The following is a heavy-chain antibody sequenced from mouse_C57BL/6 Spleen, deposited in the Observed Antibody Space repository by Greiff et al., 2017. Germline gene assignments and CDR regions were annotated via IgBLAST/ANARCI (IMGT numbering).Heavy chain of an antibody. CDR1: GYTFTSYW. Sequence: VQLQQPGAELVMPGASVKLSCKASGYTFTSYWMHWVKQRPGQGLEWIGEIDPSDSYTNYNQKFKGKSTLTVDKSSSTAYMQLSSLTSEDSAVYYCARCSGTGFAYWGQGTLVTVSA. D-gene: IGHD4-1*01. V-gene: IGHV1-69*01. CDR3: ARCSGTGFAY. J-gene: IGHJ3*01. CDR2: IDPSDSYT.